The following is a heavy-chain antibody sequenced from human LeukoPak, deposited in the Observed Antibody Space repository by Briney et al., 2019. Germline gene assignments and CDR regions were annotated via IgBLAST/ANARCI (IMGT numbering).Heavy chain of an antibody. CDR1: GFTVSSNY. CDR2: IYSGGST. D-gene: IGHD4-17*01. V-gene: IGHV3-66*01. Sequence: GGSLRLSCAASGFTVSSNYMSWVRQAPGKGLEWVSVIYSGGSTYYADSVKGRFTISRDNSKNTLYPQMNSLRAEDTAVYYCARVDYGDYGFDYWGQGTLVTVSS. CDR3: ARVDYGDYGFDY. J-gene: IGHJ4*02.